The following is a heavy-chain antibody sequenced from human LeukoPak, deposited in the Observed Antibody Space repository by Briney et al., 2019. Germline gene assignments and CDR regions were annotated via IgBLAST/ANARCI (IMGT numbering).Heavy chain of an antibody. V-gene: IGHV1-2*02. CDR3: ARVGGSDGSGYFGNDY. Sequence: GASVNVSCKASVDTFTDFYMHWVRQAPGQGLEWMGWINPNSGGTNYAQRFQGRVTMTRDTSITTASMELGSLTSDDTAVYYCARVGGSDGSGYFGNDYWGQGTLVIVSS. CDR2: INPNSGGT. J-gene: IGHJ4*02. D-gene: IGHD3-22*01. CDR1: VDTFTDFY.